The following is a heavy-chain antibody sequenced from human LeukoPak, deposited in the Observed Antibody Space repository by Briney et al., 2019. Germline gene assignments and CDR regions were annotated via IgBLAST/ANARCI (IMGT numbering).Heavy chain of an antibody. D-gene: IGHD3-10*01. CDR2: IIPILGIA. J-gene: IGHJ4*02. V-gene: IGHV1-69*04. CDR3: ARDGDSITMVRGVMPIGY. CDR1: GYTFTSYG. Sequence: GASVKVSCKASGYTFTSYGISWVRQAPGQGLEWMGRIIPILGIANYAQKFQGRVTITADKSTSTAYMELSSLRSEDTAVYYCARDGDSITMVRGVMPIGYWGQGTLVTVSS.